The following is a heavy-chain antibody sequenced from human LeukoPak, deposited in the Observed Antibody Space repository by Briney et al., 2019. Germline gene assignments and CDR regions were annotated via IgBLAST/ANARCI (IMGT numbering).Heavy chain of an antibody. Sequence: GGSLRLSCAASGFIFSNYGMHWVRQAPGKGLEWVAFIRYDESNKFYADSVKGRFTISRDNSKNILFLQMNSLRAEDSAVYYCATMQWLEGVDWFDPWGQGTLVTVSS. D-gene: IGHD6-19*01. CDR1: GFIFSNYG. J-gene: IGHJ5*02. CDR3: ATMQWLEGVDWFDP. CDR2: IRYDESNK. V-gene: IGHV3-30*02.